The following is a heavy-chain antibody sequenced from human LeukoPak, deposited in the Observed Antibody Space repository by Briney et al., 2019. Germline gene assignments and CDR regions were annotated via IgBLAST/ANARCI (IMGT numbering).Heavy chain of an antibody. V-gene: IGHV3-33*06. CDR2: ILSDGSKE. D-gene: IGHD3-9*01. Sequence: GGSLRLSCAASGFTFSSYGMHWVRQAPGKGLEWVAVILSDGSKEFYTDSVKGRFTISRDNSKNTLYLQMNSLRAEDTAVYYCAKDENDILTGPTPLYNWFDPWGQGTLVTVSS. J-gene: IGHJ5*02. CDR1: GFTFSSYG. CDR3: AKDENDILTGPTPLYNWFDP.